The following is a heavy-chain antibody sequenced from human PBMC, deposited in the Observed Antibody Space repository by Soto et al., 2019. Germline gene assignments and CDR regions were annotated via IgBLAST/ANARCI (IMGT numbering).Heavy chain of an antibody. Sequence: SQTLSLTCAISGDSVPSNSATWNWIRQSPSRGLEWLGRAYYRSKWYIDYAVSVKSRIIINPDTSTNQFSLQLNSVTPDDTAVYYCARSVYDNLRFLEWSEFDYWGQGTLVNVSS. J-gene: IGHJ4*02. V-gene: IGHV6-1*01. CDR2: AYYRSKWYI. CDR3: ARSVYDNLRFLEWSEFDY. CDR1: GDSVPSNSAT. D-gene: IGHD3-3*01.